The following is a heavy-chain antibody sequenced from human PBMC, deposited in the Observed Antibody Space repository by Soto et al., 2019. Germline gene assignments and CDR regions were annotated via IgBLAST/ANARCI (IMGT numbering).Heavy chain of an antibody. J-gene: IGHJ4*02. Sequence: EVQVVDSGGGLVKPGGSLRLSCAASGFTFSTYTMNWVRQAPGKGLEWVSSISRSSNYIYYADSLKGRFTISRDNAKNSLFLQVDSLRADDTAVYDWAGGYNAMDYWGQGTLVTVSS. CDR1: GFTFSTYT. CDR2: ISRSSNYI. D-gene: IGHD1-20*01. CDR3: AGGYNAMDY. V-gene: IGHV3-21*01.